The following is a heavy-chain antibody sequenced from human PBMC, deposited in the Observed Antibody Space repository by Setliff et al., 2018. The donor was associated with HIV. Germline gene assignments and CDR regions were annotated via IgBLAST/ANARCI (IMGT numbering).Heavy chain of an antibody. CDR1: GYSISSGYY. D-gene: IGHD3-16*01. CDR3: ARGRQGPSYYDSTGLSRGRDFDF. Sequence: PSETLSLTCAVSGYSISSGYYWGWIRQPPGKGLEWIGEGDQSGSANYNPSLTGRGTISVDTLKRHFSLKLTSVTAADAAVYYCARGRQGPSYYDSTGLSRGRDFDFWGQG. V-gene: IGHV4-38-2*01. J-gene: IGHJ4*02. CDR2: GDQSGSA.